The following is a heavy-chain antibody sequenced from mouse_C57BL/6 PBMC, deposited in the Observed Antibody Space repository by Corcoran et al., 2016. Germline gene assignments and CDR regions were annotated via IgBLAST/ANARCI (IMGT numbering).Heavy chain of an antibody. J-gene: IGHJ2*01. CDR2: INTYSGVP. Sequence: QIQLVQSGPELKKPGETVKISCKASGYTFTTYGMSWVKQAPGKGLKWMGWINTYSGVPTYADDFKGRFAFSLETSASTAYLQINNLKNEDTATYFCAREPYYGSYYFDYWGQGTTLTVS. D-gene: IGHD1-1*01. V-gene: IGHV9-3*01. CDR1: GYTFTTYG. CDR3: AREPYYGSYYFDY.